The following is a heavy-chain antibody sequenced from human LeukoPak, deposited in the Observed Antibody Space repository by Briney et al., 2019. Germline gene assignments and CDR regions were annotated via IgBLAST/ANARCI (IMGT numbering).Heavy chain of an antibody. D-gene: IGHD3-16*02. J-gene: IGHJ3*02. CDR3: ARDVNAFDI. V-gene: IGHV3-66*01. CDR1: GLTVSSNY. CDR2: IYSGGST. Sequence: SGGSLRLSRAASGLTVSSNYMSWVRQAPGKGLEWVSVIYSGGSTYYADSVKGRFTISRDNSKNTLYLQMNSLRAEDTAVYYCARDVNAFDIWGQGTMVTVSS.